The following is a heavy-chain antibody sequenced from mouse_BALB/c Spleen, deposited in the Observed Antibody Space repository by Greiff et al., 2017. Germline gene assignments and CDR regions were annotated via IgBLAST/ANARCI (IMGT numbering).Heavy chain of an antibody. J-gene: IGHJ1*01. CDR2: INPNNGGT. CDR1: GYTFTDYN. Sequence: EVQGVESGPELVKPGASVKIPCKASGYTFTDYNMDWVKQSHGKSLEWIGDINPNNGGTIYNQKFKGKATLTVDKSSSTAYMELRSLTSEDTAVYYCAVYYGSSYGRYFDVWGAGTTVTVSS. V-gene: IGHV1-18*01. D-gene: IGHD1-1*01. CDR3: AVYYGSSYGRYFDV.